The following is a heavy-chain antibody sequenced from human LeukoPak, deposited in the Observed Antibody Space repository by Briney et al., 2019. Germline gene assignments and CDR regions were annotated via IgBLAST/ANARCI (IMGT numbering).Heavy chain of an antibody. CDR2: IYYSGST. CDR1: GYSISSGYY. V-gene: IGHV4-61*01. J-gene: IGHJ4*02. CDR3: AREAEAKYSNYVDY. Sequence: SETLSLTCAVSGYSISSGYYWGWIRQPPGKGLEWIGYIYYSGSTNYNPSLKSRVTISVDTSKNQFSLKLSSVTAADTAVYYCAREAEAKYSNYVDYWGQGTLVTVSS. D-gene: IGHD4-11*01.